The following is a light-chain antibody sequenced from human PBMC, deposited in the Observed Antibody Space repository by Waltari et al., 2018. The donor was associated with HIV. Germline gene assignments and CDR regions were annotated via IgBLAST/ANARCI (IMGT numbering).Light chain of an antibody. Sequence: DIQMTQSPSTLSASVGDRVTITCRASQSISNWLAWYQQKPGKAPKLLIYRASTLESGVPSRFSGSGSGTEFTLTISRLQPDDLATYYCQQYDSYSWTFGQGTKVEI. CDR1: QSISNW. J-gene: IGKJ1*01. CDR3: QQYDSYSWT. CDR2: RAS. V-gene: IGKV1-5*03.